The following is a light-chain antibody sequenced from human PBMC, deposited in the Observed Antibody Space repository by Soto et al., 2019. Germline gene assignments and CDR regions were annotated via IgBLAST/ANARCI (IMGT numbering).Light chain of an antibody. Sequence: DIQMTRSPSTLSGSVGDRVTITCRASQTISSWLAWYQQKPGKAPKLLIYKAATLKSGVPSRFSGSGSGTEFTLTISSMQPDDFANYYCQHYNSYSAAFGQGTKVDIK. J-gene: IGKJ1*01. CDR3: QHYNSYSAA. V-gene: IGKV1-5*03. CDR2: KAA. CDR1: QTISSW.